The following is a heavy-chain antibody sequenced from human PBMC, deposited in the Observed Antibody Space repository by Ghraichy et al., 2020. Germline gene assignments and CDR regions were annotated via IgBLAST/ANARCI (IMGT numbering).Heavy chain of an antibody. CDR3: ARRFSGWSPFDY. D-gene: IGHD6-19*01. J-gene: IGHJ4*02. Sequence: SETLSLTCTVSGGSISSSSYYWGWIRQPPGKGLEWIGSIYYSGSTYYNPSLKSRVTISVDTSKNQFSLKLSSVTAADTAVYYCARRFSGWSPFDYWGQGTLITVSS. CDR1: GGSISSSSYY. V-gene: IGHV4-39*01. CDR2: IYYSGST.